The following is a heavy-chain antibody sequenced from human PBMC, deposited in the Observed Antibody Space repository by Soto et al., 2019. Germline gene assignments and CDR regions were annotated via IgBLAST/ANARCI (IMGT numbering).Heavy chain of an antibody. CDR2: INPNSGGT. CDR3: ARSRSGFGELLYYYYYGKDV. V-gene: IGHV1-2*02. J-gene: IGHJ6*02. Sequence: ASVKVSCKASGYTFTGYYMHWVRQAPGQGLEWMGWINPNSGGTNYAQKFQGRVTMTRDTSISTAYMELSRLRSDDTAVYYCARSRSGFGELLYYYYYGKDVWGQGTTVTVSS. CDR1: GYTFTGYY. D-gene: IGHD3-10*01.